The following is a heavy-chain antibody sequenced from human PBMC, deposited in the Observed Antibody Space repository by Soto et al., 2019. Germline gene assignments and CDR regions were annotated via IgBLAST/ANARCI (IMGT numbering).Heavy chain of an antibody. CDR1: GGSIGSSNW. Sequence: SETLSLTCAVSGGSIGSSNWWSWVRQPPGKGLEWIGEIYHSGSTNYNPSLKSRVTISVDKSKNQFSLKLSSVTAADTAVYYCARSGPRSYYCYGMDVWGQGTTVTVSS. CDR3: ARSGPRSYYCYGMDV. D-gene: IGHD2-15*01. V-gene: IGHV4-4*02. CDR2: IYHSGST. J-gene: IGHJ6*02.